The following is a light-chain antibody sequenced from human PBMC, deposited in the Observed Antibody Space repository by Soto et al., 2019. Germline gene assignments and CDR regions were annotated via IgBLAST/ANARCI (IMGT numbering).Light chain of an antibody. J-gene: IGLJ1*01. CDR1: SSDIGSYNL. V-gene: IGLV2-23*01. CDR3: CSYAGSGTFV. CDR2: EGS. Sequence: QSVLTQPASVSGSPGQSITISCTGASSDIGSYNLVSWYQQHPGKAPRLMIYEGSKRPGGVSYRFSGSKSGNTASLTISGLQAEDEADYYCCSYAGSGTFVFGTGTKLTVL.